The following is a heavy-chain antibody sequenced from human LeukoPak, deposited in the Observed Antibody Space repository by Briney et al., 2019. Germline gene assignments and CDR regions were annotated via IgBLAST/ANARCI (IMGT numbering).Heavy chain of an antibody. CDR1: GGSISSYY. D-gene: IGHD1-1*01. Sequence: PSETLSLTCTVSGGSISSYYWSWIRQPAGKGLEWIGRIYTSGSTNYNPSLNRRVTMSVDTPKNQFSLKLSSVTAADTAVYYCARDWRGTAPSYYMDVWGKGTTVTVSS. V-gene: IGHV4-4*07. CDR2: IYTSGST. CDR3: ARDWRGTAPSYYMDV. J-gene: IGHJ6*03.